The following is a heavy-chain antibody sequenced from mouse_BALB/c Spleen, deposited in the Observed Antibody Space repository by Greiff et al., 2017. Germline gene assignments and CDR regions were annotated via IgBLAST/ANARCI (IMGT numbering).Heavy chain of an antibody. CDR1: GFTFSSYA. J-gene: IGHJ1*01. CDR2: ISSGGSYT. Sequence: EVQLVESGGGLVKPGGSLKLSCAASGFTFSSYAMSWVRQTPEKRLEWVATISSGGSYTYYPDSVKGRFTISRDNAKNTLYLQMSSLRSEDTAMYYCARHGTTVRGFDVWGAGTTVTVSS. V-gene: IGHV5-9-3*01. D-gene: IGHD1-1*01. CDR3: ARHGTTVRGFDV.